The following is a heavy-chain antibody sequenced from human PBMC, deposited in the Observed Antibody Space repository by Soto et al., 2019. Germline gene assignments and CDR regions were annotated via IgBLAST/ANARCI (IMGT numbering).Heavy chain of an antibody. V-gene: IGHV4-31*03. Sequence: PSETLSLTCTVSGGSMSSGGYSWTWIRQHPSKGLEWIGHIYYSGSTYYNPSLKSRGTISVDTSKNQFSLKMSSVTAADTAVYYCARDKCFGGSCHSGFDYWGPGIPVTVSS. CDR3: ARDKCFGGSCHSGFDY. CDR2: IYYSGST. J-gene: IGHJ4*02. CDR1: GGSMSSGGYS. D-gene: IGHD2-15*01.